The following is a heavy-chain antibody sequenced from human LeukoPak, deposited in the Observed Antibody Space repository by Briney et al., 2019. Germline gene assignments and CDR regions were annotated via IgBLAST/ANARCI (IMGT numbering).Heavy chain of an antibody. CDR1: GFTFSSYG. Sequence: GGFLRLSCAASGFTFSSYGMHWVRQAPGKGLEWVAVISYDGSNKYYADSVKGRFTISRDNSKNTLYLQMNSLRAEDTAVYYCAKTSGWQNYFYYGMDVWGQGTTVTVSS. J-gene: IGHJ6*02. V-gene: IGHV3-30*18. D-gene: IGHD6-19*01. CDR3: AKTSGWQNYFYYGMDV. CDR2: ISYDGSNK.